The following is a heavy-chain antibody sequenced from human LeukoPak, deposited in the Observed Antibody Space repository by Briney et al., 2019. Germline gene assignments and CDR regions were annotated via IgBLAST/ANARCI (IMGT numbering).Heavy chain of an antibody. CDR1: GYTFTGYY. CDR2: INPNSGGT. Sequence: EASVKVSCKASGYTFTGYYMHWVRQAPGQGLEWMGWINPNSGGTNYAQKFQGRVTMTRDTSISTAYMELSRLRSDDTAVYYCARVASRAAFYDILTGYSTPADFDYWGQGTLVTVSS. D-gene: IGHD3-9*01. V-gene: IGHV1-2*02. CDR3: ARVASRAAFYDILTGYSTPADFDY. J-gene: IGHJ4*02.